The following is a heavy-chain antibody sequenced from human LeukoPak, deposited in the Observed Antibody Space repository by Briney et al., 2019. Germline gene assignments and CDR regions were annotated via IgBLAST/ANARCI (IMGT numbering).Heavy chain of an antibody. D-gene: IGHD2-15*01. CDR1: GGSFSGYY. J-gene: IGHJ5*02. Sequence: SETLSLTCAVYGGSFSGYYWSWIRQPPGKGLEWIGEINHSGSTSYNPSLKSRVTISIDTSKNRFSLKLSSVTAADTAVYYCARVRGLVVAATVGWFDPWGQGTLVTVSS. CDR2: INHSGST. CDR3: ARVRGLVVAATVGWFDP. V-gene: IGHV4-34*01.